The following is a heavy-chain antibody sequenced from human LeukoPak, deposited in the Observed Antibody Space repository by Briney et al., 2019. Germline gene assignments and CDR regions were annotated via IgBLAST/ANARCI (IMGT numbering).Heavy chain of an antibody. J-gene: IGHJ3*02. D-gene: IGHD3-22*01. Sequence: SQTLSLTCTVSGGSISSGGYYLSWIRQHPGKGLESIVYIYYSGSTYYNPSLKSRVTISVDTSKNQFSLKLSSVTAADTAVYYCARGGYYYDSSGYSPVPAFDIWGQGTMVTVSS. CDR2: IYYSGST. CDR1: GGSISSGGYY. CDR3: ARGGYYYDSSGYSPVPAFDI. V-gene: IGHV4-31*03.